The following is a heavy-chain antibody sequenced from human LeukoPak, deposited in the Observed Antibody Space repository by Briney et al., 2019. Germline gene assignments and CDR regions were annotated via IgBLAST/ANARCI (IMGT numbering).Heavy chain of an antibody. J-gene: IGHJ4*02. Sequence: ASVKVSCKASGYTFTSYYMHWVRQAPGQGLEWMGLINPSGGSTNYAQKFQDRVTMTRDTSTRTVYMDLSSLRSEDTAVYYCARGSNWRFDYWGQGTLVTVSS. CDR1: GYTFTSYY. V-gene: IGHV1-46*01. CDR2: INPSGGST. CDR3: ARGSNWRFDY. D-gene: IGHD7-27*01.